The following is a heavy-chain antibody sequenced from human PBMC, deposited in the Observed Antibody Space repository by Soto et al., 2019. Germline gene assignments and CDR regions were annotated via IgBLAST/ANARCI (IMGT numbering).Heavy chain of an antibody. CDR1: GGSISSYY. CDR3: ARDIVVVVAATGHKYNWFDP. V-gene: IGHV4-59*01. D-gene: IGHD2-15*01. Sequence: SETLSLTCTVSGGSISSYYWSWIRQPPGKGLEWIGYIYYSGSTNYNPSLKSRVTISVDTSKNQFSLKLSSVTAADTAVYYCARDIVVVVAATGHKYNWFDPWGQGTLVTVSS. J-gene: IGHJ5*02. CDR2: IYYSGST.